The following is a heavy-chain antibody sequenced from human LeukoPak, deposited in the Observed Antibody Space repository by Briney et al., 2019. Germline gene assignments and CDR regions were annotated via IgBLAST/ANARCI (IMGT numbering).Heavy chain of an antibody. V-gene: IGHV4-38-2*02. CDR2: IYHSGST. CDR1: GYSISSGYY. CDR3: ARGVNSGYFDY. D-gene: IGHD1-26*01. Sequence: PSETLSLTCTVSGYSISSGYYWGWIRQPPGQGLEWIGSIYHSGSTYYNPSLKSRVTISVDTSKNQFSLKLTSVTAADTAVYYCARGVNSGYFDYCGQGTLVTVSS. J-gene: IGHJ4*03.